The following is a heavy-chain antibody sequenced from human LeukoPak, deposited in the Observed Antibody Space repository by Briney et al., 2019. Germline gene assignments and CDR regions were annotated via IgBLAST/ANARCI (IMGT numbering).Heavy chain of an antibody. J-gene: IGHJ4*02. D-gene: IGHD6-19*01. CDR3: ARGDSSGYYYFDY. CDR2: ISGGDDST. CDR1: EFTFSNYA. V-gene: IGHV3-23*01. Sequence: PGGSLRLSCAASEFTFSNYAVSWVRQAPGKGLEWVSAISGGDDSTYYADSVKGRFTISRDSSKNTLYLQMNNLRAEDTAVYYCARGDSSGYYYFDYWGQGTLVTVSS.